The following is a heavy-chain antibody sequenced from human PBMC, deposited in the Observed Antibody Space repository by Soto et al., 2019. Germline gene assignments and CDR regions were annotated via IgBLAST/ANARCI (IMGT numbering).Heavy chain of an antibody. J-gene: IGHJ4*02. D-gene: IGHD4-4*01. CDR1: GFTFSNAC. CDR3: STAKSTEYKVRVDY. Sequence: GGSLRLSCAASGFTFSNACMSWVRQAPGKGLEWVGRIKSKTDGGTTDYAAPVKGKFTVTREESRTTQYLYMDRITIEDTAVSYCSTAKSTEYKVRVDYWGQGTLVTVSS. CDR2: IKSKTDGGTT. V-gene: IGHV3-15*01.